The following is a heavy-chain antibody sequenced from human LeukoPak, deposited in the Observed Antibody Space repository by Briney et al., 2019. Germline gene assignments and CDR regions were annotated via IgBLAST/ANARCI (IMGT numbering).Heavy chain of an antibody. D-gene: IGHD7-27*01. CDR1: GYTFTSYG. V-gene: IGHV1-18*01. CDR2: ISAYNGNT. J-gene: IGHJ4*02. CDR3: ARDFRPLNWGSSYYFDY. Sequence: ASVKVSCKASGYTFTSYGISWVRQAPGQGLEWMGWISAYNGNTNYAQKLQGRVTMTTDTSTSTAYMELRSLRSDDTAVYYCARDFRPLNWGSSYYFDYWGQGTLVTVSS.